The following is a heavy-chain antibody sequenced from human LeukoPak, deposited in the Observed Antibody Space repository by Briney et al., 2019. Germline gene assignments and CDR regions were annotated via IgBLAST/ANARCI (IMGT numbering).Heavy chain of an antibody. D-gene: IGHD3-10*01. CDR2: IYTSGST. V-gene: IGHV4-4*08. CDR3: ARDGNTMVRGDLNVNYYYYYYMDV. J-gene: IGHJ6*03. Sequence: SETLSLTCTVSGGSISSYYWSWIRQPPGKGLEWIGYIYTSGSTNYNPSLKSRVTMSVDTSKNQFSLKLSSVTAADTAVYYCARDGNTMVRGDLNVNYYYYYYMDVWGKGTTVTISS. CDR1: GGSISSYY.